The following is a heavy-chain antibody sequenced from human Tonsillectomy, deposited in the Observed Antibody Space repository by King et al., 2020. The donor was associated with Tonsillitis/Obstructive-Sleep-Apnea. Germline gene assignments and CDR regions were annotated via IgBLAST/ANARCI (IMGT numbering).Heavy chain of an antibody. D-gene: IGHD3-16*02. CDR2: ISYDGSNK. V-gene: IGHV3-30*01. CDR3: ARNGGDYVWGSYRDMDV. Sequence: VQLVESGGGVVQPGRSLRLSCAASGFTFSSYAMHWVRQAPVKGLEWVAVISYDGSNKYYADSVKGRFTISRDKSKNTLCLQMNSLRAGDTAVYYCARNGGDYVWGSYRDMDVWGKGTTVTVSS. CDR1: GFTFSSYA. J-gene: IGHJ6*03.